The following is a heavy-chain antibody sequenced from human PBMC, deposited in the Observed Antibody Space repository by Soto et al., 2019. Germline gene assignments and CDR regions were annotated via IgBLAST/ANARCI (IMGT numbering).Heavy chain of an antibody. J-gene: IGHJ4*02. CDR2: ISYDGSNK. CDR3: AKDRLSDTYYFDF. CDR1: GFTFSSYG. Sequence: GGSLRLSCAASGFTFSSYGMDWVRQAPGKGLEWVAIISYDGSNKYYADSVKGRFTISRDNSQSTLYLQMNSLRPEDTAVYYCAKDRLSDTYYFDFWGQGTLLTVSS. V-gene: IGHV3-30*18. D-gene: IGHD3-10*01.